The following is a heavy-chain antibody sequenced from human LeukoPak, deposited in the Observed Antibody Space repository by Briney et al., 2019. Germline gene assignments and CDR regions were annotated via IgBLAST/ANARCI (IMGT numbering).Heavy chain of an antibody. CDR1: GFTFSTYS. CDR2: ISSSSGTI. D-gene: IGHD3-22*01. J-gene: IGHJ4*02. V-gene: IGHV3-48*01. Sequence: SGGSLRLSCAASGFTFSTYSMNWVRQAPGKGLEWVAYISSSSGTIYYADSVKGRFTISGDNSKNTLYLQMNSLRAEDTAVYYCAKHYYESSGYYHFDYWGQGTLVTVSS. CDR3: AKHYYESSGYYHFDY.